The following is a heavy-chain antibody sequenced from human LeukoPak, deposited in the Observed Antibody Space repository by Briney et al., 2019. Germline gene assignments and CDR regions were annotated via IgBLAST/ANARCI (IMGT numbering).Heavy chain of an antibody. V-gene: IGHV3-21*01. CDR1: GFTFSSYS. Sequence: GGSLRLSCAGSGFTFSSYSMNWVRQAPGKGLEWVSYITTSSSKIYYADSVKGRFTISRDNGKSSLYLQMNSLRVEDTAVYYCARDPNYFGSGPSWFDPWGQGTLVIVSS. CDR3: ARDPNYFGSGPSWFDP. J-gene: IGHJ5*02. CDR2: ITTSSSKI. D-gene: IGHD3-10*01.